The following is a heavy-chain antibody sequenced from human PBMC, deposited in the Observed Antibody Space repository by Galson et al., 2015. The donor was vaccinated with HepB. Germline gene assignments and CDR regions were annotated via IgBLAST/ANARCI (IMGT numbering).Heavy chain of an antibody. Sequence: CAISGDSVSSNSAAWNWIRQSPSRGLEWLGRTYYRSKWYNDYAVSVKSRITINPDTSKNQFSLQPNSVTPEDTAVYYCARGRAAGTILPIKYGMDVWGQGTTVTVSS. CDR1: GDSVSSNSAA. J-gene: IGHJ6*02. D-gene: IGHD6-13*01. V-gene: IGHV6-1*01. CDR3: ARGRAAGTILPIKYGMDV. CDR2: TYYRSKWYN.